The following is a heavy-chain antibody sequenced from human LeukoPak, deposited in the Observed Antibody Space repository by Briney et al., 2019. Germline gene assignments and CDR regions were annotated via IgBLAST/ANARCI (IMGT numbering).Heavy chain of an antibody. CDR3: ARSGLLWFGSFDY. V-gene: IGHV4-39*01. J-gene: IGHJ4*02. Sequence: SETLSLTCTVSGGSISSSSYYWGWIRQPPGKGLEWIGSIYYSGSTYYNPSLKSRVTISVDTSKNQFSLKLSSVTVADTAVYYCARSGLLWFGSFDYWGQGTLVTVSS. CDR2: IYYSGST. D-gene: IGHD3-10*01. CDR1: GGSISSSSYY.